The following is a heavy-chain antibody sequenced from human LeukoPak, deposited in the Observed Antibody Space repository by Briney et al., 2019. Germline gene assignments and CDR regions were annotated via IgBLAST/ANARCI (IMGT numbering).Heavy chain of an antibody. J-gene: IGHJ4*02. CDR2: LYSDGDK. CDR1: GFTVSSNY. CDR3: TTSPCSGGINCGHDY. D-gene: IGHD2-15*01. V-gene: IGHV3-53*01. Sequence: GGSLRLSCAASGFTVSSNYMSWVRQAPGKGLECVSVLYSDGDKYYTDSVRGRFTISRDNSKNTLTLQMNSLRAEDTAVYYCTTSPCSGGINCGHDYWGQGTLVTVSS.